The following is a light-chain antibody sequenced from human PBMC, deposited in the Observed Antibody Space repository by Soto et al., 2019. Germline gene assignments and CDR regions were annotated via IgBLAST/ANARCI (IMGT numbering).Light chain of an antibody. J-gene: IGKJ5*01. V-gene: IGKV3-15*01. CDR1: ETISTN. CDR3: QQYSNWPPAIT. Sequence: EIVLTPSPATLSVSPVERATLSCRATETISTNLAWFQRTPGQPPRLLIYGSSTRATGVPDRFSGSGSGTEFTLIISSLQSEDVALYYCQQYSNWPPAITFGQGTRLEIK. CDR2: GSS.